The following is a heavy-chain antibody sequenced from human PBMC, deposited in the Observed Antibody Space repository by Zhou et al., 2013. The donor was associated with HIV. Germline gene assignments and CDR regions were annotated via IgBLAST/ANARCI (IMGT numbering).Heavy chain of an antibody. J-gene: IGHJ1*01. Sequence: QVQLQESGPGLVGPSETLSLTCTVSGGYISSHYWSWIRQPPGKGLEWIGYIYYSGSTNYNPSLKSRVTISVDTSKNQFSLKLSSVTAADTAVYYCARTAAPYSSSWYHIEYFQHWGQGTLVTVSS. V-gene: IGHV4-59*11. CDR1: GGYISSHY. D-gene: IGHD6-13*01. CDR3: ARTAAPYSSSWYHIEYFQH. CDR2: IYYSGST.